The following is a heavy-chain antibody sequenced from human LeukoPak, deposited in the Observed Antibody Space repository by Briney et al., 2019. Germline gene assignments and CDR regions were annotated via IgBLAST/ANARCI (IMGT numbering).Heavy chain of an antibody. CDR3: ARRAFSGSDY. D-gene: IGHD6-25*01. CDR1: GFTFSSYS. Sequence: LSGGSLRLSCAASGFTFSSYSMNWVRQAPGKGLEWVSYISSYSSTIYYADSVKGRFTISRDNANNSLYLQMNSLRDEDTAVYYCARRAFSGSDYWGQGTLVTVSS. CDR2: ISSYSSTI. J-gene: IGHJ4*02. V-gene: IGHV3-48*02.